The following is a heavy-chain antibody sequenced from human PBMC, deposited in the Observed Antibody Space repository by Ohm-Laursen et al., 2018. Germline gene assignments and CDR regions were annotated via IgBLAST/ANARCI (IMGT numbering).Heavy chain of an antibody. V-gene: IGHV3-48*04. D-gene: IGHD2-2*01. CDR2: IDASGGTI. J-gene: IGHJ4*02. CDR3: AKDKVIVVPTPSYYFDY. CDR1: GFTFSTYS. Sequence: GSLRLSCSASGFTFSTYSMNWVRQAPGKGLEWLSYIDASGGTIYYADSMKGRFTISRDNAKNTLYLQMNSLRAEDTAVYYCAKDKVIVVPTPSYYFDYWGQGTLVTVSS.